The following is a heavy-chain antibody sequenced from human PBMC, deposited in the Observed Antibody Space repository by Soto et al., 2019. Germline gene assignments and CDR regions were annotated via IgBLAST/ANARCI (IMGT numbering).Heavy chain of an antibody. D-gene: IGHD6-19*01. Sequence: EVQLLESAGGLVQPGGSLSLSCAASGFTFSSYAMRWVRQAPGKGLEWVAAVSGSGGNTYYADSVKGRFTISRDNSKNSLFLHLNSLRAEDTAVYDCAKCAGSGWYPDYWGQGTLVTVSS. CDR3: AKCAGSGWYPDY. CDR1: GFTFSSYA. J-gene: IGHJ4*02. V-gene: IGHV3-23*01. CDR2: VSGSGGNT.